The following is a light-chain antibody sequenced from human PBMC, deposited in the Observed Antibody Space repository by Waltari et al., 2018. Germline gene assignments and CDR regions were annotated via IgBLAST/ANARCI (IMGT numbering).Light chain of an antibody. CDR3: QEYGTSRT. V-gene: IGKV3-20*01. J-gene: IGKJ1*01. Sequence: EIELTQSPGTLSLSPGERATLSCRASQSVRSSYLAWYQQKPGQAPRLLIYDAYSRATGIPDRLSGSGSGTDFTLTISRLEPEDFAVYYCQEYGTSRTFGQGTKVEIK. CDR1: QSVRSSY. CDR2: DAY.